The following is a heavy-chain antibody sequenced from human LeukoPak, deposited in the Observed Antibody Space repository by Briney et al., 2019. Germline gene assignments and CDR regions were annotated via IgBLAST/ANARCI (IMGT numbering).Heavy chain of an antibody. CDR1: GYTFTSYY. Sequence: GASVKVSCKASGYTFTSYYMHWVRQAPGQGLEWMGIINPSGGSTSYAQKFQGRVTMPRDMSTSTVYMELSSLRSEDTAVYYCARGSITMIVVVRDAFDIWGQGTMVTVSS. CDR3: ARGSITMIVVVRDAFDI. D-gene: IGHD3-22*01. V-gene: IGHV1-46*01. J-gene: IGHJ3*02. CDR2: INPSGGST.